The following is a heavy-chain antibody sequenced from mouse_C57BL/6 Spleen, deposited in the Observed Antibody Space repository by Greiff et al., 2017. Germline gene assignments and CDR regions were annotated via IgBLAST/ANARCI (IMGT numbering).Heavy chain of an antibody. CDR3: ARTGTYYFDY. D-gene: IGHD4-1*01. V-gene: IGHV5-9*01. J-gene: IGHJ2*01. Sequence: EVMLVESGGGLVKPGGSLKLSCAASGFTFSSYTMSWVRQTPEKRLEWVATISGGGGNTYYPDSVKGRFTISRDNAKNTLYLQMSSLRSEDTALYYCARTGTYYFDYWGQGTTLTVSS. CDR2: ISGGGGNT. CDR1: GFTFSSYT.